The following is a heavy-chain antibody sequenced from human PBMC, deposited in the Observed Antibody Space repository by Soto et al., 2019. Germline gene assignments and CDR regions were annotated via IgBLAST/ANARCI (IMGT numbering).Heavy chain of an antibody. D-gene: IGHD3-10*01. V-gene: IGHV1-69*06. J-gene: IGHJ4*02. Sequence: QDHLAQSGAEVKKPGSSVTVSCKASGGTFNSFGFSWVRQAPGKGLDGMGVIIPLFGTVNYAQKFQGRVSITADKSTSTAYMDLSSLRSDDTAVYYCARVRVIRGVIPSHFGLWGQGTLVTVSS. CDR1: GGTFNSFG. CDR2: IIPLFGTV. CDR3: ARVRVIRGVIPSHFGL.